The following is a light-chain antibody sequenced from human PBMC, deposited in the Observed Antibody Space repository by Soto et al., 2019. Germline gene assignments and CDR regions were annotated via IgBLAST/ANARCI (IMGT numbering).Light chain of an antibody. CDR3: CSYAGSPRYV. CDR2: DVS. J-gene: IGLJ1*01. CDR1: SSDVGGYNY. Sequence: QSVLTQPRSVSGSPGQSVTISCTGTSSDVGGYNYVSWYQQHPGKAPKVMIYDVSERPSGVPDRFSGSKPGNTASLTISGLQAEDEADYYCCSYAGSPRYVFGTGTKLTVL. V-gene: IGLV2-11*01.